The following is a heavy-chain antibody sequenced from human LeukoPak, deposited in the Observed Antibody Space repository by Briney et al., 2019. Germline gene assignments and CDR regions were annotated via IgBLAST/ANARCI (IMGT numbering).Heavy chain of an antibody. CDR1: GFTFSNAW. D-gene: IGHD6-13*01. CDR3: ARVGSSSWKGFDP. V-gene: IGHV4-34*01. Sequence: GSLRLSCAASGFTFSNAWMSWVRQPPGKGLEWIGEINHSGSTNYNPSLKSRVTISVDTSKNQFSLKLSSVTAADTAVYYCARVGSSSWKGFDPWGQGTLVTVSS. CDR2: INHSGST. J-gene: IGHJ5*02.